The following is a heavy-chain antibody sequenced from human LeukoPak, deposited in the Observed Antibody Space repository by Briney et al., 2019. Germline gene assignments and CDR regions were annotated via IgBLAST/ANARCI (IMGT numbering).Heavy chain of an antibody. Sequence: ASVKVSCKASGGTFSSYAISWVRQAPGQGLEWMGRIIPIFGTANYAQKFQGRVTITTDESTSTAYMELSSLRSEDTAVYYCARVGFGEDYYYMDVWGKGTTVTVSS. V-gene: IGHV1-69*05. J-gene: IGHJ6*03. D-gene: IGHD3-10*01. CDR2: IIPIFGTA. CDR1: GGTFSSYA. CDR3: ARVGFGEDYYYMDV.